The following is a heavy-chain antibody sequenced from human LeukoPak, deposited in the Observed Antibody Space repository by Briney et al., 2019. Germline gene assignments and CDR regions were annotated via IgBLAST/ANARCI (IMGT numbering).Heavy chain of an antibody. CDR1: GYTFTRYG. CDR2: ISGNNDNT. D-gene: IGHD3-9*01. V-gene: IGHV1-18*01. Sequence: ASVKVSCKTSGYTFTRYGVSWVRQAPGQGLEWMGWISGNNDNTNYAQKLQGRVTMTTDTSTSTAYMELRSLRSDDTAVYYCARDFDYDILTGLGSDYWGQGTLVTVSS. CDR3: ARDFDYDILTGLGSDY. J-gene: IGHJ4*02.